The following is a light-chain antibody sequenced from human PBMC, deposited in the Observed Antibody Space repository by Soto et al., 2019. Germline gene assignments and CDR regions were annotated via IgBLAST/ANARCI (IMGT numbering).Light chain of an antibody. CDR1: NTNIGGNT. Sequence: QSVLTQPPSASGTPGQRITISCSGSNTNIGGNTVNWYQQVQGTAPKLLILGNNQQPSGVPSRFSGCKSGTTASLAISGRQPEDEEDYYCASWYDSLGGPLFGGGTKLTVL. CDR2: GNN. CDR3: ASWYDSLGGPL. V-gene: IGLV1-44*01. J-gene: IGLJ2*01.